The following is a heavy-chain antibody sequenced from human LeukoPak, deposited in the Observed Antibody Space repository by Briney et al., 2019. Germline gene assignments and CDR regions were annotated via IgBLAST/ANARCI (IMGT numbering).Heavy chain of an antibody. CDR1: GFTFDDYA. CDR2: ISWNSGSI. Sequence: GRSLRLSCAASGFTFDDYAMHWVRHAPGKGLEWVSGISWNSGSIGYADSVKGRFTISRDNAKNSLYLQMNSLRAEDTALYYCAKVVNTAMDIAEYYFDYWGQGTLVTVSS. D-gene: IGHD5-18*01. V-gene: IGHV3-9*01. CDR3: AKVVNTAMDIAEYYFDY. J-gene: IGHJ4*02.